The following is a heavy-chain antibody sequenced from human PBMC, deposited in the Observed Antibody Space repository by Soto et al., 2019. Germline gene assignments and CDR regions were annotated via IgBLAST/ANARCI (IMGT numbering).Heavy chain of an antibody. Sequence: TSETLSLTCTVSGGSISSYYWSWIRQPPGKGLEWIGYIYYSGSTNYNPSLKSRVTISVDTSKNQFSLKLSSVTAADTAVYYCARGLDTAMVKGWFDPWGQGTLVTVSS. CDR3: ARGLDTAMVKGWFDP. D-gene: IGHD5-18*01. V-gene: IGHV4-59*01. CDR2: IYYSGST. CDR1: GGSISSYY. J-gene: IGHJ5*02.